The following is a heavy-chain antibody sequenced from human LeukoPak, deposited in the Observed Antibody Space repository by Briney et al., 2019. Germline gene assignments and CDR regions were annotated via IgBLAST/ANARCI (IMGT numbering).Heavy chain of an antibody. J-gene: IGHJ5*02. CDR2: FIPAGDR. D-gene: IGHD7-27*01. CDR1: GFTFSRHD. CDR3: VRGGVWGLSSNWLEA. V-gene: IGHV3-13*04. Sequence: GGSQSLCCEASGFTFSRHDMHWVRQAAGKGLEWVSGFIPAGDRYYAESVKGRFTISRENAKSSLYLAMNSLRVGDTAVYYCVRGGVWGLSSNWLEAWGQENGVSVSS.